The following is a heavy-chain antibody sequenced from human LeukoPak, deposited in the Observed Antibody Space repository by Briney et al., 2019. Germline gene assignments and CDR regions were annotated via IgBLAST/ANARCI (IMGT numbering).Heavy chain of an antibody. J-gene: IGHJ5*02. CDR1: VYTFTGYY. V-gene: IGHV1-2*06. CDR2: INPNSGGT. D-gene: IGHD2-2*01. CDR3: ASLYCSSTSCYEERWFDP. Sequence: ASVKVSCKASVYTFTGYYMHWVRQAPGQGLEWMGRINPNSGGTNYAQKFQGRVTMTRDTSISTAYMELSRLRSDDTAVYYCASLYCSSTSCYEERWFDPWGQGTLVTVSS.